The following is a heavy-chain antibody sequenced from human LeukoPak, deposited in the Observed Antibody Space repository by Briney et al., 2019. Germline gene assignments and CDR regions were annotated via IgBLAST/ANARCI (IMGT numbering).Heavy chain of an antibody. CDR2: ISSSGSYI. D-gene: IGHD4-17*01. Sequence: GGSLRLSCAASGFTFSDYSMNWVRQAPGKGLEWVSSISSSGSYIYYADSVKGRFTISRDNAKNSLYLQMNSLRAEDTAVYYCARDLSDYGVTRFDYWGQGTLVTVSS. CDR1: GFTFSDYS. CDR3: ARDLSDYGVTRFDY. V-gene: IGHV3-21*01. J-gene: IGHJ4*02.